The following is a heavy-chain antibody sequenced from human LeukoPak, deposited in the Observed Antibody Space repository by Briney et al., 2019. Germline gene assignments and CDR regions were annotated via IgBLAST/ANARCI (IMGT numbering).Heavy chain of an antibody. J-gene: IGHJ4*02. Sequence: GGSLRLSCAASGFTFSSYAMSWVRQAPGKALEGVSAISGSGCSTYYADSVKGRFTISRDNSKNTLYLQMNSLRAEDTAVYYCAKDQGGSYVFVYWGQGTLVTVSS. CDR2: ISGSGCST. CDR1: GFTFSSYA. CDR3: AKDQGGSYVFVY. V-gene: IGHV3-23*01. D-gene: IGHD1-26*01.